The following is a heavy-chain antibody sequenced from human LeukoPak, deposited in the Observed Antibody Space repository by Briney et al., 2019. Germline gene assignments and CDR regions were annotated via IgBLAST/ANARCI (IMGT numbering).Heavy chain of an antibody. Sequence: GGSLRLSCAASGFTFSSYWMSWVRQAPGKGLEWVANIKQDGSEKYYVDSVKGRFTISRDNAKNSLYLQMNSLRAEDTAVYYCARVPHYDFWSGYLDYWGQGTLVTVSS. J-gene: IGHJ4*02. CDR2: IKQDGSEK. CDR3: ARVPHYDFWSGYLDY. D-gene: IGHD3-3*01. V-gene: IGHV3-7*01. CDR1: GFTFSSYW.